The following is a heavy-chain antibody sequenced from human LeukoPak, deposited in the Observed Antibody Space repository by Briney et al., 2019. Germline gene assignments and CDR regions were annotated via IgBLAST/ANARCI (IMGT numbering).Heavy chain of an antibody. CDR3: TRDLPARGYGMDV. V-gene: IGHV1-2*02. D-gene: IGHD1-26*01. Sequence: ASVKVSCKASGYTFTSYYMHWVRQAPGQGLEWMGWTNPDSGGTKFAQKFQGRVTMTRDTSISTAYMDLSSLRSDDTAVYYCTRDLPARGYGMDVWGQGTTVTVSS. J-gene: IGHJ6*02. CDR1: GYTFTSYY. CDR2: TNPDSGGT.